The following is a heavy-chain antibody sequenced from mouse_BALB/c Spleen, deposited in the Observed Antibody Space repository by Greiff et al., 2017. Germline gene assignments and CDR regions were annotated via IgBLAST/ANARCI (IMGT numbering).Heavy chain of an antibody. Sequence: QVQLQQSAAELARPGASVKMSCKASGYTFTSYTMHWVKQRPGQGLEWIGYINPSSGYTEYNQKFKDKTTLTADKSSSTAYMQLSSLTSEDSAVYYCARLGGYYRYDEGGAMDYWGQGTSVTVSS. D-gene: IGHD2-14*01. J-gene: IGHJ4*01. CDR2: INPSSGYT. CDR3: ARLGGYYRYDEGGAMDY. CDR1: GYTFTSYT. V-gene: IGHV1-4*02.